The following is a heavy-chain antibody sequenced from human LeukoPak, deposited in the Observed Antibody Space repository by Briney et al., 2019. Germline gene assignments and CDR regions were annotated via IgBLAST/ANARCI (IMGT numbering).Heavy chain of an antibody. D-gene: IGHD4-17*01. J-gene: IGHJ3*02. CDR1: GGSISSSSYY. CDR3: AGPTVTTTDAFDI. CDR2: IYYSGST. V-gene: IGHV4-39*07. Sequence: PSETLSLTCTVSGGSISSSSYYWGWIRQPPGKGLEWIGSIYYSGSTYYNPSLKSRVTISVDTSKNQFSLKLSSVTAADTAVYYCAGPTVTTTDAFDIWGQGTMVTVSS.